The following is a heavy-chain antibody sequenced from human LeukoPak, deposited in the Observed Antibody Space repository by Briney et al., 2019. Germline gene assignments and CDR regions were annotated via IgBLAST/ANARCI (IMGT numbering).Heavy chain of an antibody. D-gene: IGHD6-6*01. CDR1: GYTFTSYD. V-gene: IGHV1-8*03. CDR2: MNPNSGNT. Sequence: ASVKVSCKASGYTFTSYDINWVRQATGQGLEWMGWMNPNSGNTGYAQKFQGRVTITRSTSISTAYMELSSLRSEDTAVYYCARPSSSSDLDAFDIWGQGTMVTVSS. CDR3: ARPSSSSDLDAFDI. J-gene: IGHJ3*02.